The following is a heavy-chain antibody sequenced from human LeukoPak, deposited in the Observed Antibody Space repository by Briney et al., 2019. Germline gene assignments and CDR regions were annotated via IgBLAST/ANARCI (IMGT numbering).Heavy chain of an antibody. Sequence: SETLSLTCTVSAGSISSSSHYWDWIRQPPGKGLEWIGSIYYRGSTYYNLSLQSRVTTYVDTSKNQFSLRLSSVTAADTAVYYCAGRSGSYSAWGQGALVTVSS. CDR2: IYYRGST. CDR1: AGSISSSSHY. CDR3: AGRSGSYSA. J-gene: IGHJ5*02. V-gene: IGHV4-39*01. D-gene: IGHD1-26*01.